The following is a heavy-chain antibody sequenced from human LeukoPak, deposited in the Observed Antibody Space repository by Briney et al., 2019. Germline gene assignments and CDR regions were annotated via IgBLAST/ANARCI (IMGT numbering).Heavy chain of an antibody. Sequence: PGGSLRLSCAASGFTVSSNYMSWVRQAPGKGLEWFSVIYSGGSTYYADSVKGRFTISRDNSKNTLYLQMNSLRAEDTAVYYCARGRSQGSSIAAAGTLDYWGQGTLVTVSP. J-gene: IGHJ4*02. V-gene: IGHV3-66*01. CDR3: ARGRSQGSSIAAAGTLDY. D-gene: IGHD6-13*01. CDR1: GFTVSSNY. CDR2: IYSGGST.